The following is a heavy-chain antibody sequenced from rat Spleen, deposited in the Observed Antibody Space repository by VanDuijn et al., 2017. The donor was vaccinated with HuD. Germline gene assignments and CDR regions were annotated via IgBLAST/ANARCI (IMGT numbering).Heavy chain of an antibody. CDR3: ARTDYYAGSYYFDY. J-gene: IGHJ2*01. CDR1: DYSITSNY. CDR2: MSYSGGT. V-gene: IGHV3-1*01. D-gene: IGHD1-12*02. Sequence: EVQLQESGPGLVKPSRSLSLTCSVTDYSITSNYWGWIRKFPGHKMEWFGHMSYSGGTSYNPSRKSRISITRDTSKNQFFLQLNSVTPEDTATYYCARTDYYAGSYYFDYWGQGVMVTVSS.